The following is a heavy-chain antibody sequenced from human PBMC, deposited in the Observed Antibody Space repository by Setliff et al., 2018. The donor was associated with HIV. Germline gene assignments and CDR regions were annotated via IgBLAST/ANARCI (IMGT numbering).Heavy chain of an antibody. D-gene: IGHD3-22*01. J-gene: IGHJ6*03. Sequence: ASVKVSCKASGGTFSSYAINWVRQAPGQGLEWMGWMNPDSRNTGYAQRFEGRVTLTWDTSISTAYLELNHLKSDDTAVYYCARARTDYYDRRRRSHYYIDVWARGATVTVSS. CDR2: MNPDSRNT. CDR3: ARARTDYYDRRRRSHYYIDV. CDR1: GGTFSSYA. V-gene: IGHV1-8*02.